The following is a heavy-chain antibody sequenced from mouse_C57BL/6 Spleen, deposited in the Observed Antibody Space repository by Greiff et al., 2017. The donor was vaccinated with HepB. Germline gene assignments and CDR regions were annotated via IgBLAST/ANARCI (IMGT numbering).Heavy chain of an antibody. CDR3: ARDDYDGAY. CDR1: GYSITSGYY. J-gene: IGHJ3*01. D-gene: IGHD2-4*01. CDR2: ISYDGSN. Sequence: VQLKESGPGLVKPSQSLSLTCSVTGYSITSGYYWNWIRQFPGNKLEWMGYISYDGSNNYNPSLKNRISITRDTSKNQFFLKLNSVTTEDTATYYCARDDYDGAYWGQGTLVTVSA. V-gene: IGHV3-6*01.